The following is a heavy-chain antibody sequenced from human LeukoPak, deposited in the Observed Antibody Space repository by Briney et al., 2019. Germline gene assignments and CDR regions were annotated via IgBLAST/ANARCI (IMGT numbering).Heavy chain of an antibody. CDR1: GFTFSSYS. CDR3: ARAPSGDILTGYSIPYFDY. CDR2: ISSSGSTI. D-gene: IGHD3-9*01. Sequence: GGSLRLSCAASGFTFSSYSMNWVRQAPGKGLEWVSYISSSGSTIYYTDSVKGRFTISRDNAKNSLYLQMNGLRAEDTAVYYCARAPSGDILTGYSIPYFDYWGQGTLVTVSS. J-gene: IGHJ4*02. V-gene: IGHV3-48*01.